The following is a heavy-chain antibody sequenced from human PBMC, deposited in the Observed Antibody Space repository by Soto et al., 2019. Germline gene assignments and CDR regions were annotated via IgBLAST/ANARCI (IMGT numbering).Heavy chain of an antibody. CDR1: GGSISSSNW. CDR2: IDDSGST. J-gene: IGHJ6*02. V-gene: IGHV4-4*02. CDR3: ARVSGSYYYGMDV. Sequence: QVQLQESGPGLVKPSGTLSLTCAVSGGSISSSNWWSWVRQPPGKGREWIGEIDDSGSTNYNPSIKSRVTISVDKFKNQFSLKLSSVTAADTAVYYCARVSGSYYYGMDVWGQGTTVTVSS. D-gene: IGHD1-26*01.